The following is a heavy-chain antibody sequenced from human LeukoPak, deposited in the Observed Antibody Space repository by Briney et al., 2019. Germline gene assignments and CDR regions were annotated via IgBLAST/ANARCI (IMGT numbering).Heavy chain of an antibody. J-gene: IGHJ5*02. CDR1: GGTFSSYA. CDR2: IIPIFGTA. CDR3: ARVYLTGGSSPPDPGKTNWFDP. V-gene: IGHV1-69*05. Sequence: RASVKVSCKASGGTFSSYAISWVRQAPGQGLEWMRGIIPIFGTASYAQKFQGRVTITTDESTSTAYMELSSLRSEDTAVYYCARVYLTGGSSPPDPGKTNWFDPWGQGTLVTVSS. D-gene: IGHD6-13*01.